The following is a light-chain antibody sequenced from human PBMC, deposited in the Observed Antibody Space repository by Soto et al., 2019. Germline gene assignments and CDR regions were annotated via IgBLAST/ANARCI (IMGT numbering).Light chain of an antibody. CDR3: AVWDDSLKGPV. J-gene: IGLJ7*01. V-gene: IGLV1-44*01. CDR2: SAN. CDR1: SSNIGGNT. Sequence: QSVLTQPPSTSGTPGQRVTISCSGSSSNIGGNTVSWYKQLPGTAPKLLIYSANQRPSGVPDRFSGSKSGTSASLAISGLQSEDEADYYCAVWDDSLKGPVFGGGTQLTVL.